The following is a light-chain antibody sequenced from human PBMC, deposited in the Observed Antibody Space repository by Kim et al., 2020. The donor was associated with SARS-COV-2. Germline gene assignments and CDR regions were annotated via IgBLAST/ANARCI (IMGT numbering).Light chain of an antibody. J-gene: IGKJ1*01. V-gene: IGKV3-20*01. CDR3: QQYGSSPET. CDR2: GAS. CDR1: QSVSSSY. Sequence: FPGERAALSGRASQSVSSSYLAWYQQKPGQAPRLLIYGASSRATGIPDRFSGSGSGTDFTLTISRLEPEDFAVYYCQQYGSSPETFGQGTKVDIK.